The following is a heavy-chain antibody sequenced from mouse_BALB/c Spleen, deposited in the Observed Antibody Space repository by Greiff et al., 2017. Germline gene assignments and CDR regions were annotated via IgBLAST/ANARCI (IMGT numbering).Heavy chain of an antibody. CDR1: GYTFTSYT. V-gene: IGHV1-4*01. J-gene: IGHJ2*01. Sequence: QVQLQQSGAELARPGASVKMSCKASGYTFTSYTMHWVKQRPGQGLEWIGYINPSSGYTNYNQKFKDKATLTADKSSSTAYMQLSSLTSEDSAVYYCARKGFYPYYFDYWGQGTTLTVSS. D-gene: IGHD2-3*01. CDR3: ARKGFYPYYFDY. CDR2: INPSSGYT.